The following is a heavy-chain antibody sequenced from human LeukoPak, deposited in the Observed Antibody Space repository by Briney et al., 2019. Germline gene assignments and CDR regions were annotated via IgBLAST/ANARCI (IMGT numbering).Heavy chain of an antibody. CDR1: GFTFSSYG. Sequence: GGSLRLSCAASGFTFSSYGMHWVRQAPGKGLEWVAVISYDGSNKYYADSVKGRFTISRDNSKNTLYLQTNSLRAEDTAVYYCAKDPYYYGSGSFDYWGQGTLVTVSS. V-gene: IGHV3-30*18. CDR3: AKDPYYYGSGSFDY. J-gene: IGHJ4*02. CDR2: ISYDGSNK. D-gene: IGHD3-10*01.